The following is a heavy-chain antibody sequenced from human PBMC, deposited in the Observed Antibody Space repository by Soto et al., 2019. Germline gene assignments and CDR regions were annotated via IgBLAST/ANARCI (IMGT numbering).Heavy chain of an antibody. J-gene: IGHJ5*01. V-gene: IGHV4-39*01. CDR3: ARHLFAGGVKSNWFDS. D-gene: IGHD3-10*02. Sequence: SETLSLTCTVSDGSISSRNYYWGLIRHSPGKGLEWIGSFFYSGATYYNPSLKSRVTIFVDMSKNQVSLKLSSVTAADSAVYSCARHLFAGGVKSNWFDSWGQGTLVTVSS. CDR1: DGSISSRNYY. CDR2: FFYSGAT.